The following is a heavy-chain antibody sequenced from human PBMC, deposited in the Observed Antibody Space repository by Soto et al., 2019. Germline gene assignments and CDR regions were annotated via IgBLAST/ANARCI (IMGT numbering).Heavy chain of an antibody. CDR1: GYTFTTYG. V-gene: IGHV1-18*01. D-gene: IGHD2-8*01. CDR2: ISAYNGNT. J-gene: IGHJ4*02. CDR3: ARDFGVISVSLY. Sequence: VASVKVSCKASGYTFTTYGITWVRQAPGQGLEWMGWISAYNGNTDYAQKLQGRVTMTTDTSTSTAYMELRSLRSDDTAVYYCARDFGVISVSLYWGQGTLVTVSS.